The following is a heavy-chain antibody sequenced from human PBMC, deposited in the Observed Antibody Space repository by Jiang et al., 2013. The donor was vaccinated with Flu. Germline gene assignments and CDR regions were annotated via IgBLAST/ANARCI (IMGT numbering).Heavy chain of an antibody. Sequence: VQLVESGGGLVKPGGSLRLSCAASGFTFSNAWMSWVRQAPGKGLEWVGRIKSKTDGGTTDYAAPVKGRFTISRDDSKNTLYLQMNSLKTEDTAVYYCTTGPPSIAVNWFDPWGQGTPGHRLL. J-gene: IGHJ5*02. CDR3: TTGPPSIAVNWFDP. D-gene: IGHD6-19*01. CDR1: GFTFSNAW. CDR2: IKSKTDGGTT. V-gene: IGHV3-15*01.